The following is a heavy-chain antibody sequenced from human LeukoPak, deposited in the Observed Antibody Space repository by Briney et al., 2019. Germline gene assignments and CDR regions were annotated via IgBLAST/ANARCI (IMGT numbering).Heavy chain of an antibody. CDR3: ARSSSGWYYFDY. D-gene: IGHD6-19*01. CDR1: GFTFSSYD. CDR2: IDTAGDT. Sequence: GGSLRLSCAASGFTFSSYDMHWIRQATGEGLEWVSTIDTAGDTYYPGSVKGRFTISRENAKNSLYLQMNSLRAGDTAVYYCARSSSGWYYFDYWGQGTLVTVSS. V-gene: IGHV3-13*01. J-gene: IGHJ4*02.